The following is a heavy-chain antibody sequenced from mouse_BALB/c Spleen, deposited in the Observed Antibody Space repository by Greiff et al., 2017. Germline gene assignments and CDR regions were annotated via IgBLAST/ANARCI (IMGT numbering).Heavy chain of an antibody. D-gene: IGHD1-1*01. CDR1: GYTFTSYW. Sequence: VQLKQSGTVLARPGASVKMSCKASGYTFTSYWMHWVKQRPGQGLEWIGAIYPGNSDTSYNQKFKGKAKLTAVTSTSTAYMELSSLTNEDSAVYYCTRRVYGSKDWYFDVWGAGTTVTVSS. J-gene: IGHJ1*01. CDR3: TRRVYGSKDWYFDV. CDR2: IYPGNSDT. V-gene: IGHV1-5*01.